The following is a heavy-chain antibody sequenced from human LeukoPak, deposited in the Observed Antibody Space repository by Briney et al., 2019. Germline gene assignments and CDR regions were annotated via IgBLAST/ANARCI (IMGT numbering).Heavy chain of an antibody. CDR3: ANGYTSTYYNALDI. D-gene: IGHD3-16*02. V-gene: IGHV3-23*01. Sequence: GGSLRLSCAASGFTFSNYGMSWVRPAPGKGLEWVSGIGSDGGTYHADSVKGRFTISRDNAKNTLYLQMSSLRVEDTAVYYCANGYTSTYYNALDIRGQGTMVTVSS. CDR1: GFTFSNYG. CDR2: IGSDGGT. J-gene: IGHJ3*02.